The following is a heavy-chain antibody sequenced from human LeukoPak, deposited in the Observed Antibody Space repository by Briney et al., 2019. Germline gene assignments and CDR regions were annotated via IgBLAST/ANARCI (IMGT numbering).Heavy chain of an antibody. D-gene: IGHD6-25*01. CDR3: ARSSGTGTFSY. CDR2: VYYGRSP. J-gene: IGHJ4*02. Sequence: PSETLSLTCTVSGDYISRSTYYWAWISQPPGNGLEWIGSVYYGRSPYFNPSLESRATISVDASKNHFSLKMSSVTAADTAVYYCARSSGTGTFSYWGQGTLVTVSS. CDR1: GDYISRSTYY. V-gene: IGHV4-39*02.